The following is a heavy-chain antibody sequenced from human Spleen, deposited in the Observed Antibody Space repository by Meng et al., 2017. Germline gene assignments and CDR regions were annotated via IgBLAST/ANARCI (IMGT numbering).Heavy chain of an antibody. J-gene: IGHJ4*02. Sequence: GESLKISCGASGFTFSNYAMNWVRQAPGKGLEWVSAISGSAASTYYADSVKGRFTISRDNSKNTLYLQMNSLRAEDTAVYYCATQHGSSWYGLNYFDHWGQGTLVTVSS. CDR1: GFTFSNYA. D-gene: IGHD6-13*01. CDR3: ATQHGSSWYGLNYFDH. V-gene: IGHV3-23*01. CDR2: ISGSAAST.